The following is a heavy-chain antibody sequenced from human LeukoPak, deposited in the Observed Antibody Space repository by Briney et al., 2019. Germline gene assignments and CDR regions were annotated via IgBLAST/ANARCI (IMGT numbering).Heavy chain of an antibody. D-gene: IGHD6-13*01. J-gene: IGHJ4*02. Sequence: GGSLRLSCAASGFSFSSNWMHWVRQAPEKGLMWVSLITPDGSTTTYADSVKGRFTISRDNAKSTLYLQMNSLRAEDTAIYYCVPADKQWGQGTLVTVSS. V-gene: IGHV3-74*01. CDR2: ITPDGSTT. CDR3: VPADKQ. CDR1: GFSFSSNW.